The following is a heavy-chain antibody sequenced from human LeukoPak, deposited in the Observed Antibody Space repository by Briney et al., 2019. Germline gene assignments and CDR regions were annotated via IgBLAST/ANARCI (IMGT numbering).Heavy chain of an antibody. V-gene: IGHV5-51*01. Sequence: GESLQICCKGSGYIFTSYWIGWVRQLPGKGLEWMGIIYPGDSDTRYSPSFQGQVTISADKSISTAYLQWSSLKASDTAMYYCASNYDILTGPFDPWGQGTLVTVSS. CDR2: IYPGDSDT. J-gene: IGHJ5*02. D-gene: IGHD3-9*01. CDR1: GYIFTSYW. CDR3: ASNYDILTGPFDP.